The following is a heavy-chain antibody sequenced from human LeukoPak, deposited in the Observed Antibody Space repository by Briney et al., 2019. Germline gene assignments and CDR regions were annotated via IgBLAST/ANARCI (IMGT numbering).Heavy chain of an antibody. Sequence: ASVKVSCKASGYTFTSYGISWVRQAPGQGLEWMGWISAYSGGTNYAQKFQGRVTMTRDTSISTAYMEVSRLRSDDTAVCYCASGDRSLGGVPEYYSDYWGQGTLVTVSS. CDR3: ASGDRSLGGVPEYYSDY. CDR2: ISAYSGGT. CDR1: GYTFTSYG. J-gene: IGHJ4*02. D-gene: IGHD3-16*01. V-gene: IGHV1-2*02.